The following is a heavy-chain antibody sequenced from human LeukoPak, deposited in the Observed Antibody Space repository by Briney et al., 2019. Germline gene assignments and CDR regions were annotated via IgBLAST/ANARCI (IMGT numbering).Heavy chain of an antibody. J-gene: IGHJ4*02. D-gene: IGHD6-13*01. V-gene: IGHV3-21*01. CDR2: ISSRSSYI. CDR3: ARVGSSSWYVDY. Sequence: GGSLRLSCAASGFTFSSRSMNWVRQAPGQGLEWVSSISSRSSYIYYADSVKGRFTISRDNAKNSLYLQMNSLRAEDTAVYYCARVGSSSWYVDYWGQGTLVTVSS. CDR1: GFTFSSRS.